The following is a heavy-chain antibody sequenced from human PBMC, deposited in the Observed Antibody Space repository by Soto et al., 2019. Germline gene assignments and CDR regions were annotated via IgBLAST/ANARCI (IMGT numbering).Heavy chain of an antibody. CDR1: SASITSAYW. D-gene: IGHD6-13*01. CDR3: ASNLTTPGTRGFDN. Sequence: QVQLQESGPGLVKPSGTLSLTCAVSSASITSAYWWSWVRQPPGKGLEWIGEIHHDGSANYNPSLKSRVTISVDKSENQFSLKLNSVTAADTAVYYCASNLTTPGTRGFDNWGQGALVTVSS. J-gene: IGHJ4*02. V-gene: IGHV4-4*02. CDR2: IHHDGSA.